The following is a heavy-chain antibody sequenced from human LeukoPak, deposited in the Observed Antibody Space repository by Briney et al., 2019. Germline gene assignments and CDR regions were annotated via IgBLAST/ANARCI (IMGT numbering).Heavy chain of an antibody. CDR1: GDSINSNY. J-gene: IGHJ4*02. V-gene: IGHV4-59*01. Sequence: SETLSLTCSVSGDSINSNYWSWMRQPPGKGLEWIGYIYYGGSTNYNPSLKSRVSMSVDTSKNQFSLNLSSVTAADTAVYHCARLLAGCPGGRCRAHFDYGGQGTLVTVSS. CDR2: IYYGGST. D-gene: IGHD2-15*01. CDR3: ARLLAGCPGGRCRAHFDY.